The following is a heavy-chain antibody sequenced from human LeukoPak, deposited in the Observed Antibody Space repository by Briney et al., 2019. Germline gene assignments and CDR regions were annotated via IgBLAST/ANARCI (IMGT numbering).Heavy chain of an antibody. CDR3: ARDLSSSSYNWFDP. Sequence: SETLSLTCTVSGGSISSYYWSWIRQPPGKGLEWIGYIYYSGSTNYNPSLKSRVTISVDTSKNQFSLKLSSVTAADTAVYYFARDLSSSSYNWFDPWGQGTLVTVSS. CDR2: IYYSGST. D-gene: IGHD6-6*01. V-gene: IGHV4-59*01. CDR1: GGSISSYY. J-gene: IGHJ5*02.